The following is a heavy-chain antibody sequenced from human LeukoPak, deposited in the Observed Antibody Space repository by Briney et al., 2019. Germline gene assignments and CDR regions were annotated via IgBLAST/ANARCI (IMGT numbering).Heavy chain of an antibody. CDR1: GDSVSSNSVT. J-gene: IGHJ5*02. V-gene: IGHV6-1*01. D-gene: IGHD2-2*01. Sequence: SQTLSLTCAISGDSVSSNSVTWNWIRQSPSRGLEWLGRTYYRSTWYNDCAESVRGRITVNHDTSKNQFSLHLNSVTPEDTAVYYCARRLTQYDCFDPWGQGILVTVSS. CDR3: ARRLTQYDCFDP. CDR2: TYYRSTWYN.